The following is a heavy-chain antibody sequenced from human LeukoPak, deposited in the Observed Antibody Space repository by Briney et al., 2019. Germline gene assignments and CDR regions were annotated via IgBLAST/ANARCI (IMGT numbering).Heavy chain of an antibody. CDR3: ARLSSDTAMDPYYFDY. CDR2: IYYSGST. CDR1: GGSISSSSYY. V-gene: IGHV4-39*01. D-gene: IGHD5-18*01. Sequence: SETLSLTCTVSGGSISSSSYYWGWIRQPPGKGLEWIGSIYYSGSTYYNPSLKSRVTISVDTSKNQFSLKLSSVTAADTAVYYCARLSSDTAMDPYYFDYWGQGTLVTVSS. J-gene: IGHJ4*02.